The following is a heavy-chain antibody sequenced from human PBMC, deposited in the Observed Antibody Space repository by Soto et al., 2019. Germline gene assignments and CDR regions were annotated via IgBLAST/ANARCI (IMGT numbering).Heavy chain of an antibody. CDR1: GFTFTSSA. CDR2: IVVGSGNT. V-gene: IGHV1-58*01. D-gene: IGHD1-20*01. Sequence: SVKVSCKASGFTFTSSAVQWVRQARGQRLEWIGWIVVGSGNTNYAQKFQERVTITRDMSTSTAYMELSSLRSEDTAVYYCAAGEGITGTPGGYWGQGTLVTVSS. J-gene: IGHJ4*02. CDR3: AAGEGITGTPGGY.